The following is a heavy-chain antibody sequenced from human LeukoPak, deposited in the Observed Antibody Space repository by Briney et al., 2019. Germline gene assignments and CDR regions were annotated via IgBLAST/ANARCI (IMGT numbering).Heavy chain of an antibody. V-gene: IGHV3-23*01. CDR1: GFTFSSYA. D-gene: IGHD3-3*01. J-gene: IGHJ5*02. Sequence: PGGSLRLSCAASGFTFSSYAMSWVRQAPGKGLEWVSAISGSGGSTYYADSVKGRFTISRDNSKNTLYLQMNSLRAEDTAVYYCAKDDFWSGYGKKTNWLDPWGQGTLVTVSS. CDR2: ISGSGGST. CDR3: AKDDFWSGYGKKTNWLDP.